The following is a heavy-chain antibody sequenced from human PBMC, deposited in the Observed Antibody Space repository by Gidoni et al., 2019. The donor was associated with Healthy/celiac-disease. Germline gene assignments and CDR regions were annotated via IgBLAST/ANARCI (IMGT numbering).Heavy chain of an antibody. CDR3: ARGTTVSSGYYFDY. D-gene: IGHD3-22*01. J-gene: IGHJ4*02. Sequence: QLQLQESGPGLVKPSATLSLTCTVSGGSIRSSSYYWGWIRQPPGKGLEWIGSIYYSGSTYYNPSLKSRVTISVDTSKNQFSLKLSSVTAADTAVYYCARGTTVSSGYYFDYWGQGTLVTVSS. V-gene: IGHV4-39*01. CDR1: GGSIRSSSYY. CDR2: IYYSGST.